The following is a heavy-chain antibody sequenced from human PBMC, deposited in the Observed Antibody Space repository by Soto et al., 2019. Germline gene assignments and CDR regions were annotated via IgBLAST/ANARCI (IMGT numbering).Heavy chain of an antibody. V-gene: IGHV3-7*01. CDR3: AALYEFWSGSEKAFDI. CDR1: GFTFSSYW. D-gene: IGHD3-3*01. CDR2: IKQDGSEK. Sequence: GGSLRLSCAASGFTFSSYWMSWVRQAPGKGLEWVANIKQDGSEKYYVDSVKGRFTISRGSAKNSLYLQMNSLRAEDTAVYYCAALYEFWSGSEKAFDIWGRGTMVTVSS. J-gene: IGHJ3*02.